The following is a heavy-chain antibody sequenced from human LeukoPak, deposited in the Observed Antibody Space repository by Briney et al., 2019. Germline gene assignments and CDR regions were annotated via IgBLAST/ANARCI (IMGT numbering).Heavy chain of an antibody. CDR2: IHSSGST. CDR3: ARGLEVGADRALDY. J-gene: IGHJ4*02. Sequence: PSETLSLTCTVSGCSISHYYWSWLRQPAGKGLEWIGRIHSSGSTDYNPSLKSRVTMSVDTSKNQFSAKVNSVTAADTAVYYCARGLEVGADRALDYWGQGTLVTVSS. V-gene: IGHV4-4*07. D-gene: IGHD1-1*01. CDR1: GCSISHYY.